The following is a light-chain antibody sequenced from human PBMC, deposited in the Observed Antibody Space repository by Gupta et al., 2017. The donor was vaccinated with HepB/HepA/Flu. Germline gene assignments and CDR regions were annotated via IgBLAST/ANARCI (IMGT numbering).Light chain of an antibody. Sequence: QSALTQPASVSGSPGQSITISCTGTSSDVGGYNYVSWYQQHPDKAPKLMIYDVSNRPSGVSNRFSGSKSANTASLTISGLQAEDEADYFCSSYTSRSNSLVVFGGGTKLTVL. CDR3: SSYTSRSNSLVV. J-gene: IGLJ2*01. CDR1: SSDVGGYNY. V-gene: IGLV2-14*03. CDR2: DVS.